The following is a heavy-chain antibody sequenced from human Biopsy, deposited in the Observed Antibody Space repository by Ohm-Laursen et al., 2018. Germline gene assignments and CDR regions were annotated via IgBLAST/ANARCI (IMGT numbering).Heavy chain of an antibody. D-gene: IGHD6-19*01. V-gene: IGHV4-34*01. Sequence: SDTLSLTCAVYGGSFSGYYWSWIRQPPGKGLEWIGEINHSGSTNYNPSLKSRVTISVDTSKNQFSLKLSSVTAADTAVYHCARGRLRAVARFDYWGQGTLVTVSS. J-gene: IGHJ4*02. CDR2: INHSGST. CDR3: ARGRLRAVARFDY. CDR1: GGSFSGYY.